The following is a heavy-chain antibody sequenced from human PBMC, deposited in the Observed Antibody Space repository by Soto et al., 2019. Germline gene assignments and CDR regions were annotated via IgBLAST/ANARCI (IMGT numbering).Heavy chain of an antibody. CDR2: IGSSGITR. Sequence: EVQLVESGGGLVQPGGSLRLSCAASGFTFSSITMNWVRQAPGKGLEWVSYIGSSGITRYHADSVEARFTVSRDNARNSLYLQMNSLRDEDTALYYCARSGSSGYHRYRLGSNDGFDVWGQGTMVTVSP. V-gene: IGHV3-48*02. D-gene: IGHD6-19*01. J-gene: IGHJ3*01. CDR1: GFTFSSIT. CDR3: ARSGSSGYHRYRLGSNDGFDV.